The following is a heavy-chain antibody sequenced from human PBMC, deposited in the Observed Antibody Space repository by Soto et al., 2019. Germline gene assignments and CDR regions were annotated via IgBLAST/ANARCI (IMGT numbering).Heavy chain of an antibody. CDR3: ARPLWRNDYNWGYFDL. D-gene: IGHD3-16*01. CDR1: GFTFSSYA. J-gene: IGHJ2*01. V-gene: IGHV3-30-3*01. CDR2: ISYDGSNK. Sequence: QVQLVESGGGVVQPGRSLRLSCAASGFTFSSYAMHWVRQAPGKGLEWVAVISYDGSNKYYADSVKGRFTISRDNSKNTLYLQMNRLRAADTAVYYCARPLWRNDYNWGYFDLWGRGTLVTVSS.